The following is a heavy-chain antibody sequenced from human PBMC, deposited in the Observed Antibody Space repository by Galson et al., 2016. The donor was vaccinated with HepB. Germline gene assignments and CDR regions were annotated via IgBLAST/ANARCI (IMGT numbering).Heavy chain of an antibody. J-gene: IGHJ4*02. CDR1: GFTFRSYW. D-gene: IGHD3-22*01. CDR3: VAVAYDSRGYYETHY. CDR2: INSDGSST. Sequence: SLRLSCAASGFTFRSYWMHWVRQAPGKGLVWVSRINSDGSSTSYADSVKGRFTISRDNAKNTLYLQMNSLRADDTAVYYCVAVAYDSRGYYETHYWGQGTLVTVAS. V-gene: IGHV3-74*01.